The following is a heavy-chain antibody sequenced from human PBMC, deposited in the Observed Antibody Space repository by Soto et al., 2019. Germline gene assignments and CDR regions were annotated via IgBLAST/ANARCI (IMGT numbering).Heavy chain of an antibody. CDR3: ARARATVTTERALGY. Sequence: QVQLVQSGPEVKKPGASVKVSCKTSGYTFYSYDITWVRQAPGQGLEWMGTTSVYNGDSNVAQNLQGRVTMTIDKSTATAYIDLKNLTSDDTAVYYCARARATVTTERALGYWGQGTLVTVSS. CDR1: GYTFYSYD. J-gene: IGHJ4*02. D-gene: IGHD4-17*01. V-gene: IGHV1-18*01. CDR2: TSVYNGDS.